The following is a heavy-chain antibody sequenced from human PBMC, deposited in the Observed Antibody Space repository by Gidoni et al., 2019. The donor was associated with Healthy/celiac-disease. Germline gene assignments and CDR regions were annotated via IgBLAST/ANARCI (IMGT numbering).Heavy chain of an antibody. J-gene: IGHJ6*02. Sequence: QVQLQQCGAGLLTPSEPLSLTCAVYGGSFSGYYWSWIRQPPGKGLEWIGEINHSGSTNYNPSLKSRGTISVDTSKNQFSLKLSSVTAADTAVYYCARVPGGYCSGGSCYYYGMDVWSQGTTVTVSS. CDR2: INHSGST. CDR1: GGSFSGYY. CDR3: ARVPGGYCSGGSCYYYGMDV. D-gene: IGHD2-15*01. V-gene: IGHV4-34*01.